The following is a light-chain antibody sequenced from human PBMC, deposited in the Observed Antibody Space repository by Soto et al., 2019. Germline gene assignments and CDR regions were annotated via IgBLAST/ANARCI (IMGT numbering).Light chain of an antibody. CDR2: WAS. CDR1: QSVLYSSNNKNY. V-gene: IGKV4-1*01. J-gene: IGKJ1*01. Sequence: DIVMTQSPDSLAVSLGERATINCKSSQSVLYSSNNKNYLAWYQQKPGQPPKLLIYWASTRESGVPDRFSGSGSGTDFTLTISSLQAEDVAFYYGQQYGTFGQGTKVEIK. CDR3: QQYGT.